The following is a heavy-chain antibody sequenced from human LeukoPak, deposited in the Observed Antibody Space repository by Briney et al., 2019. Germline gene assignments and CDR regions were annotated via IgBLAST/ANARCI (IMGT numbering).Heavy chain of an antibody. CDR3: ASGYSSSLRSHYYYYMDV. CDR2: ISSSGSTI. D-gene: IGHD6-6*01. CDR1: GFTFSDYY. J-gene: IGHJ6*03. Sequence: GGSMRLSCAASGFTFSDYYMSWIRQAPGKGLEWVSYISSSGSTIYYADSVKGRFTISRDNAKNSLYLQMDSLRAEDTAVYYCASGYSSSLRSHYYYYMDVWGKGTTVTVSS. V-gene: IGHV3-11*04.